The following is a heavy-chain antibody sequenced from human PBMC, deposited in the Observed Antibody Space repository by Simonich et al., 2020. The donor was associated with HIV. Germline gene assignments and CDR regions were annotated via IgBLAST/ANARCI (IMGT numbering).Heavy chain of an antibody. D-gene: IGHD6-13*01. J-gene: IGHJ5*02. CDR3: ARQPRIAAAGGGWFDP. CDR2: IYHSGRT. V-gene: IGHV4-34*01. CDR1: GGSFSGFY. Sequence: QVQLQQWGAGLLKPSETLSLTCVVYGGSFSGFYWNWIRQPPGKGLEWIGSIYHSGRTYYNPARKSRVTISVDMSKNQFSLKLSSVTAADTAVYYCARQPRIAAAGGGWFDPWGQGTLVTVSS.